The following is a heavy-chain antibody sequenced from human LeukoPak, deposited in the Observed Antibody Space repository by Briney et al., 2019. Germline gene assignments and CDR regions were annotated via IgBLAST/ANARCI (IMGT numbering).Heavy chain of an antibody. V-gene: IGHV3-7*01. CDR1: GFTFSSYW. J-gene: IGHJ4*02. Sequence: HPGGSLRLSCAASGFTFSSYWMSWVRQAPGKGLEWVANIKQDGSEIYYVDSVKGRFTISRDNAKNSLYLQMNSLRAEDTAVYYCAREEVGGGPRAAANDYWGQGTLVTVSS. D-gene: IGHD3-10*01. CDR2: IKQDGSEI. CDR3: AREEVGGGPRAAANDY.